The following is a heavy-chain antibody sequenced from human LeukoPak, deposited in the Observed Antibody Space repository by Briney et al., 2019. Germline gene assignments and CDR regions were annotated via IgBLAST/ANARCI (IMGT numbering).Heavy chain of an antibody. CDR1: GGSISSYY. V-gene: IGHV4-59*01. Sequence: SETLSLTCTVSGGSISSYYWSWIRQPPGKGLEWIGYIYSSGSTNYNPSLKGRVTISVDTSKNQFSLKLSSVTAADTAVYYCARLVAVAGLDYWGQGTLVTVSS. CDR3: ARLVAVAGLDY. J-gene: IGHJ4*02. D-gene: IGHD6-19*01. CDR2: IYSSGST.